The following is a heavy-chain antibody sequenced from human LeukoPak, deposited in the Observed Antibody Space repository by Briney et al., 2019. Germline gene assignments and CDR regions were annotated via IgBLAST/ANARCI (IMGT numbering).Heavy chain of an antibody. Sequence: TGGSLRLSCAASGFTFDDYAMHWVRQGPGKGLEWVSGISWNSGSIGYADSVKGRFTISRDNAKNSLYLQMNSLRAGDTAVYYCARDLQLYSGPYSVGFWGQGTLVTVSS. V-gene: IGHV3-9*01. J-gene: IGHJ4*02. CDR2: ISWNSGSI. CDR1: GFTFDDYA. D-gene: IGHD1-26*01. CDR3: ARDLQLYSGPYSVGF.